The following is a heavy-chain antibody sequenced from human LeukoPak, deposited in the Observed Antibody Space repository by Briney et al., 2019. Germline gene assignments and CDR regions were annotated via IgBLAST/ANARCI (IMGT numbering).Heavy chain of an antibody. Sequence: GGSLRLSCAASGFTFSSYSMNWVRQAPGKGLELVSGINWNGGSTGYADSVEGRFIISRDNAKNSLYLQMNSLGAEDTALYYCARGSSSGWYDPPFNYWGQGTLVTVSS. V-gene: IGHV3-20*04. CDR1: GFTFSSYS. J-gene: IGHJ4*02. CDR3: ARGSSSGWYDPPFNY. D-gene: IGHD6-19*01. CDR2: INWNGGST.